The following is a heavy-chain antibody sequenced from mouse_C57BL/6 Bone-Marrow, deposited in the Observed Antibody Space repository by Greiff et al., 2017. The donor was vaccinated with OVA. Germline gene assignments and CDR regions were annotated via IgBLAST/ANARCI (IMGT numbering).Heavy chain of an antibody. CDR1: GYAFSSYW. CDR2: IYPGDGDT. J-gene: IGHJ4*01. D-gene: IGHD1-1*01. CDR3: ARESSYEAMDY. Sequence: VQLHQSGAELVKPGASVKISCKASGYAFSSYWMNWVKQRPGKGLEWIGQIYPGDGDTNYNGKFKGKATLTADKSSSTAYRQLSSLTSEDSAVYFCARESSYEAMDYWGQGTSVTVSS. V-gene: IGHV1-80*01.